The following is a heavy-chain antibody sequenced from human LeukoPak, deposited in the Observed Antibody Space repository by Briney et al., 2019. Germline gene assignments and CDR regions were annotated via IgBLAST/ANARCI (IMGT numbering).Heavy chain of an antibody. CDR1: GFTVSSNY. CDR3: AGQQQLVGGFDY. CDR2: IYSGGST. D-gene: IGHD6-6*01. V-gene: IGHV3-53*01. J-gene: IGHJ4*02. Sequence: GGSLRLSCAASGFTVSSNYMSWVRQAPGKGLEWVSVIYSGGSTYYADSVKGRFTISRDNSKNTLYLQMNSLRVEDTAVYYCAGQQQLVGGFDYWGQGTLVTVSS.